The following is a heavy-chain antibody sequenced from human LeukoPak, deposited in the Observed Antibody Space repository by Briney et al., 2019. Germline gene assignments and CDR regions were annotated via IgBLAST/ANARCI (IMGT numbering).Heavy chain of an antibody. CDR3: ARDWCSSTSCYSFDP. CDR1: GGSISSSNW. V-gene: IGHV4-4*02. Sequence: PSETLSLTCAVSGGSISSSNWWSWVRQPPGKELEWIGEIYHSGSTNYNPSLKSRVTISVDKSKNQFSLKLSSVTAADTAVYYCARDWCSSTSCYSFDPWGQGTLVTVSS. CDR2: IYHSGST. J-gene: IGHJ5*02. D-gene: IGHD2-2*01.